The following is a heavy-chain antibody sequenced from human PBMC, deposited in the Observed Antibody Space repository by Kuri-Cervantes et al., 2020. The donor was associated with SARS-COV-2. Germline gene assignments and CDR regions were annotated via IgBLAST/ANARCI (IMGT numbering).Heavy chain of an antibody. D-gene: IGHD3-10*01. CDR2: IYSCGST. CDR1: GFTVSSNY. CDR3: AKDGITMVRGVIGWFDP. Sequence: GGSLRLSCAASGFTVSSNYMSWVRQAPGKGLEWVSVIYSCGSTYYADSVKGRFTISRDNSKNTLYLQMNSLRAEDTAVYYCAKDGITMVRGVIGWFDPWGQGTLVTVSS. J-gene: IGHJ5*02. V-gene: IGHV3-66*03.